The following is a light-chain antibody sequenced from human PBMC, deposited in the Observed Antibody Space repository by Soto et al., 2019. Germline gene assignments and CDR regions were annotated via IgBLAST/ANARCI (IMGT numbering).Light chain of an antibody. V-gene: IGKV1-39*01. CDR3: QQSYRTVRT. Sequence: DIQMTQSPSSLSASVGDSVTISCRASQTISSRLSWYQQEPGKAPRLLIHLASSLQTGVPSRFSGSGSGTEFTLTISSLQPEDFATYYCQQSYRTVRTFGPGTKVDIK. CDR2: LAS. CDR1: QTISSR. J-gene: IGKJ2*02.